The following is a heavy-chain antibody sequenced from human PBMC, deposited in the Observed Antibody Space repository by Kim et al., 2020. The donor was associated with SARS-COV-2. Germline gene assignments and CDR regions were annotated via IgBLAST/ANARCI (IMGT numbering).Heavy chain of an antibody. V-gene: IGHV3-33*01. CDR1: GFTFSSYG. D-gene: IGHD1-26*01. J-gene: IGHJ4*02. CDR3: ARDGGVGATTGLDY. CDR2: IWYDGSNK. Sequence: GGSLRLSCAASGFTFSSYGMHWVRQAPGKGLVWVTVIWYDGSNKYYADSVKGRFTISRDNSKNTLYLQMNSLRAEDTAVYYCARDGGVGATTGLDYLGQG.